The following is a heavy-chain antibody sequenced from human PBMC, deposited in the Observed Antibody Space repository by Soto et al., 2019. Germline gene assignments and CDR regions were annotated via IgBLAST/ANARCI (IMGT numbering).Heavy chain of an antibody. CDR1: GFTFGDYA. Sequence: GGSLRLSCTASGFTFGDYAMSWVRQAPGNGLEWVGFIRSKAYGGTTEYAASVKGRFTISRDDSKSIAYLQMNSLKTEDTAVYYCTRDSRQWLALDYWGQGTLVTVSS. CDR3: TRDSRQWLALDY. D-gene: IGHD6-19*01. V-gene: IGHV3-49*04. J-gene: IGHJ4*02. CDR2: IRSKAYGGTT.